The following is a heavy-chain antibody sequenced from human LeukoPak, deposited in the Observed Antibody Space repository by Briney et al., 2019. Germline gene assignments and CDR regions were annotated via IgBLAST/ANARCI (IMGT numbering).Heavy chain of an antibody. CDR3: ARKNSNYYYGMDV. V-gene: IGHV3-53*01. Sequence: GGSLRLSCAASGFTVSSNYMSWVRQAPGKGLEWVSVIYSGGSTYYADSVKGRFTISRDNSKNTLYLQMNSLRAEDTAVYYSARKNSNYYYGMDVWGQGTTVTVSS. CDR1: GFTVSSNY. CDR2: IYSGGST. D-gene: IGHD1-7*01. J-gene: IGHJ6*02.